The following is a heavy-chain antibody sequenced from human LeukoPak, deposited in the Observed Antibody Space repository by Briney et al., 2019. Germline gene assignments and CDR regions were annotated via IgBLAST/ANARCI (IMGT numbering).Heavy chain of an antibody. D-gene: IGHD6-13*01. CDR2: ISYDGSNK. V-gene: IGHV3-30*03. CDR1: GYTFSSYG. J-gene: IGHJ4*02. CDR3: ARDSSSRPLDY. Sequence: PGGSLRLSCAASGYTFSSYGMHWVRQAPGKGLEWVAVISYDGSNKYYADSVKGRFTISRDNSKSTLYLQMNSLRAEDTAVYYCARDSSSRPLDYWGQGTLVTVSS.